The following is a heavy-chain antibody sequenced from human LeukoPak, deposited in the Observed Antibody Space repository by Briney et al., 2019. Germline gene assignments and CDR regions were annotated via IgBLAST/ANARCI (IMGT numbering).Heavy chain of an antibody. CDR1: GFTFSSYW. CDR2: INSDAGSI. Sequence: GGSLRLSCAASGFTFSSYWMHWVRQAPGKGLVWVARINSDAGSITYADSVKGRFTISRDNAKNTLYLEINSLRADDTAVYYCARGGLAAAIPGAFDIWGQGTMVIVSS. CDR3: ARGGLAAAIPGAFDI. D-gene: IGHD6-25*01. J-gene: IGHJ3*02. V-gene: IGHV3-74*01.